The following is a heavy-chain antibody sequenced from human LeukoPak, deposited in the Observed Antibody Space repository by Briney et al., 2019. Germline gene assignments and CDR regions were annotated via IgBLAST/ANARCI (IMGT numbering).Heavy chain of an antibody. Sequence: SETLSLTCTVCGGSISSYYWSWIRQPPGKGLEWIGYIYYSGSTNYNPSLKSRVTISVDTSKNQFSLKLSSVTAADTAVYYCARREYYYDSSGYYRDNWFDPWGQGTLVTVSS. CDR2: IYYSGST. CDR1: GGSISSYY. J-gene: IGHJ5*02. V-gene: IGHV4-59*01. D-gene: IGHD3-22*01. CDR3: ARREYYYDSSGYYRDNWFDP.